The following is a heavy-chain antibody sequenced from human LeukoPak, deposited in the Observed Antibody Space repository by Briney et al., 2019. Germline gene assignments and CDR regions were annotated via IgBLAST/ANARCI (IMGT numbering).Heavy chain of an antibody. D-gene: IGHD1-26*01. CDR1: CCSFFSCW. CDR2: IFNRDCNT. CDR3: ARQKDNSGSYSSYGFDP. J-gene: IGHJ5*02. V-gene: IGHV5-51*01. Sequence: SLLTFCWAACCSFFSCWIGCVLRLPRGNVVWLGVIFNRDCNTRYNPSFQGRVTISADKSINTAYLQWSSLKAPDTAMYYFARQKDNSGSYSSYGFDPWGQGTLVTVSS.